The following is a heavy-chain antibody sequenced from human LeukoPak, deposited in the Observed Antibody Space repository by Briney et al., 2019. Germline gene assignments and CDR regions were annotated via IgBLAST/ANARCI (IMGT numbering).Heavy chain of an antibody. Sequence: SETLSLTCTVSGGSISSYYWSWIRQPAGKGLEWIGRIYTSGSTNYNPSLKSRVTVSVDTSKNQFSLKLSSVTAADTAVYYCARLNTAMDLLGMDVWGQGTTVTVSS. CDR1: GGSISSYY. V-gene: IGHV4-4*07. CDR2: IYTSGST. J-gene: IGHJ6*02. D-gene: IGHD5-18*01. CDR3: ARLNTAMDLLGMDV.